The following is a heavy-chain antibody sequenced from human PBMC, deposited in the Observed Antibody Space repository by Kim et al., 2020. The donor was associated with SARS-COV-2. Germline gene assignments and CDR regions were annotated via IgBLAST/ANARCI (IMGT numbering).Heavy chain of an antibody. CDR2: IYPGDSDT. V-gene: IGHV5-51*01. CDR1: GYSFTSYW. CDR3: ARPQYYYYDSSGYYYDGAFDY. J-gene: IGHJ4*02. Sequence: GESLKISCKGSGYSFTSYWIGWVRQMPGKGLEWMGIIYPGDSDTRYSPSFQGQVTISADKSISTAYLQWSSLKASDTAMYYCARPQYYYYDSSGYYYDGAFDYWGQGTLVTVSS. D-gene: IGHD3-22*01.